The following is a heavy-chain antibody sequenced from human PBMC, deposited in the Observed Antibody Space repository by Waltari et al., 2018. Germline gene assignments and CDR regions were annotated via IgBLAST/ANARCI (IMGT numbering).Heavy chain of an antibody. D-gene: IGHD1-26*01. J-gene: IGHJ4*02. CDR2: ITRSSRDI. Sequence: EVQLVESGGGLVQPGGSLRLSCAASGFTLSRYSMNWVRQAPGKGREWVSSITRSSRDIYYADSVKGRFTISRDNAKNSLYLQMNSLRAEDTAVYYCARDRWEQAIDYWGQGTLVTVSS. CDR3: ARDRWEQAIDY. V-gene: IGHV3-21*01. CDR1: GFTLSRYS.